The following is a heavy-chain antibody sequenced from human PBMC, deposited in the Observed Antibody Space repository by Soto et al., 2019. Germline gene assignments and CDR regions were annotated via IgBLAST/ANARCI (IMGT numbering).Heavy chain of an antibody. J-gene: IGHJ6*01. D-gene: IGHD5-18*01. CDR2: IIPIFGTA. CDR1: GCTFSSYA. V-gene: IGHV1-69*13. Sequence: EASVKVSCKASGCTFSSYAISWVRQAPGQGLEWMGGIIPIFGTANYAQKFQGRVTITADESTSTAYMELSSLRSEDTAVYYCARDDAAMVTSYYYGMEVWGQGTTVSVSS. CDR3: ARDDAAMVTSYYYGMEV.